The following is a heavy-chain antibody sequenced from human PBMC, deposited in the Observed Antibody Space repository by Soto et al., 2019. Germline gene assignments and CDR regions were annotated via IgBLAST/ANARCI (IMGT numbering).Heavy chain of an antibody. D-gene: IGHD1-20*01. CDR1: GGPISSGGYY. J-gene: IGHJ4*02. CDR2: IYYSGST. Sequence: QVQLQESGPGLVKPSQTRSLTCAVSGGPISSGGYYWNWTRQLPGKGLEWIGHIYYSGSTSYHPSLKGLVTLSCDSSKNQFSLKLSSVPAAETAVYYCVLRYNYRFYWCQGTLVTVS. V-gene: IGHV4-31*01. CDR3: VLRYNYRFY.